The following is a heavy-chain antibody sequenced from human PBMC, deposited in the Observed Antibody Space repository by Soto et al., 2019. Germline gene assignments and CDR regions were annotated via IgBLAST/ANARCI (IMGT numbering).Heavy chain of an antibody. D-gene: IGHD2-21*02. Sequence: ASVKVSCKASGYTFTSYSMHWVRQAPGQKLEWMGWINAGNGNTKYSQKFQGRVTITRDTSASTAYMELSSLRSEDTAVYYCARSIVVVTALDYWGQGTLVTVSS. J-gene: IGHJ4*02. V-gene: IGHV1-3*01. CDR3: ARSIVVVTALDY. CDR2: INAGNGNT. CDR1: GYTFTSYS.